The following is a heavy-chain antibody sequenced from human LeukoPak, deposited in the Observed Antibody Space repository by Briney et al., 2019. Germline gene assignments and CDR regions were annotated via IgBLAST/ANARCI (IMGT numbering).Heavy chain of an antibody. CDR3: ARRGIAARGSRSPNDY. D-gene: IGHD6-6*01. Sequence: PGGSLRLSCAASGFTFSSYWMSWVRQAPGKGLEWVANIKQDGSEKYYVDSVKGRLTISRDNAKNSLYLQMNSLRAEDTAVYYCARRGIAARGSRSPNDYWGQGTLVTVSS. V-gene: IGHV3-7*01. CDR1: GFTFSSYW. CDR2: IKQDGSEK. J-gene: IGHJ4*02.